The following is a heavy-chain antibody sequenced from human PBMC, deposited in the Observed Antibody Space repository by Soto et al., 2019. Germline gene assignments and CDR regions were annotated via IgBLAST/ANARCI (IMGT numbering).Heavy chain of an antibody. V-gene: IGHV3-23*01. J-gene: IGHJ4*02. D-gene: IGHD3-16*02. CDR2: ISGSGGST. CDR3: AKVIVKWNSGSTGPFDY. Sequence: GGSLRLSCAASGFTFSSYAMSWVRQAPGKGLEWVSAISGSGGSTYYADSVKGRFTISRDNSKNTLYLQMNSLRAEDAAVYYCAKVIVKWNSGSTGPFDYWGQGTLVTVSS. CDR1: GFTFSSYA.